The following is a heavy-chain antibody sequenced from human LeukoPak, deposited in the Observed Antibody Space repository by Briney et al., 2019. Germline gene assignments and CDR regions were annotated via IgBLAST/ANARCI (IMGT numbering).Heavy chain of an antibody. CDR2: ISYDGSNK. J-gene: IGHJ4*02. Sequence: PGGSLRLSCAASGFTFSSYGMHWVRQAPGKGLEWVAVISYDGSNKYYADSVKGRFTISRDNSKNTLYLQMNSLRAEDTAMYYCAKDRSYSGLEPLDYWGQGTLVTVSS. V-gene: IGHV3-30*18. D-gene: IGHD5-12*01. CDR1: GFTFSSYG. CDR3: AKDRSYSGLEPLDY.